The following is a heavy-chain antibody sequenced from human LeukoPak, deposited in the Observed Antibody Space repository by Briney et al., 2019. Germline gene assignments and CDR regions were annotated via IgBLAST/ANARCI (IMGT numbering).Heavy chain of an antibody. CDR1: GGSISSYY. J-gene: IGHJ5*02. Sequence: SETLSLTCTVSGGSISSYYWSWIRQPPGKGVEWIGYIYYSGSTSYNPSLKSRVTISVDTSKNQFSLRLSSVTGADTAVYYCARLYSSSPNWFDPWGQGTQVTVSS. CDR2: IYYSGST. CDR3: ARLYSSSPNWFDP. V-gene: IGHV4-59*01. D-gene: IGHD6-13*01.